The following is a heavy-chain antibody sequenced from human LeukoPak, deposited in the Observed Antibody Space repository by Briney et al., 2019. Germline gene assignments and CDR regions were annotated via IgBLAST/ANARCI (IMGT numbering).Heavy chain of an antibody. CDR1: GGSFSGYY. V-gene: IGHV4-34*01. Sequence: PSETLSLTCAVYGGSFSGYYWSWIRQPPGKGLEWIGEINHSGSTNYNPSLKSRVTISVDTSKNQFSLKLSSVTAADTAVYYCARLVRGYSHGGSTPLDYWGQGTLVTVSS. D-gene: IGHD5-18*01. CDR2: INHSGST. J-gene: IGHJ4*02. CDR3: ARLVRGYSHGGSTPLDY.